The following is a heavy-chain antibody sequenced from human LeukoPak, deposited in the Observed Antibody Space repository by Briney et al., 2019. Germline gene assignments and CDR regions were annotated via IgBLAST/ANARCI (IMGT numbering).Heavy chain of an antibody. V-gene: IGHV1-69*05. J-gene: IGHJ4*02. CDR1: GGTFSSYA. D-gene: IGHD6-13*01. Sequence: GASVKVSCKASGGTFSSYAISWVRQAPGQGLEWMGGIIPVFGTANYAQKFQGRVTITTDESTSTAYMELSSLRSEDTAVYYCARVAIAAAGTLPFDYWGQGTLVTVSS. CDR3: ARVAIAAAGTLPFDY. CDR2: IIPVFGTA.